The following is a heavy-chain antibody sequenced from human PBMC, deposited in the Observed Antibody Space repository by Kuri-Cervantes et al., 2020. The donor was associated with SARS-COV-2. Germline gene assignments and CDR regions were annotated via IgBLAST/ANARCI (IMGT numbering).Heavy chain of an antibody. CDR1: GGTFSSYA. V-gene: IGHV1-69*13. D-gene: IGHD4-17*01. CDR2: IIPIFGTA. CDR3: AIATPSGDLTPFSS. J-gene: IGHJ5*02. Sequence: SVKVSCKASGGTFSSYAISWVRQAPGQGLEWMGGIIPIFGTANYAQKFQGRVTITADESTSTAYMELSSLRSEDTAIYYCAIATPSGDLTPFSSWGQGTLVTVSS.